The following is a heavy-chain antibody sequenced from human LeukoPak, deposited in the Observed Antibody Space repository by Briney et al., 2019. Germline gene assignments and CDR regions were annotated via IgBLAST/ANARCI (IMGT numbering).Heavy chain of an antibody. CDR2: IHTSGTT. J-gene: IGHJ5*02. CDR1: GGSITTHY. D-gene: IGHD1-26*01. V-gene: IGHV4-4*07. Sequence: SETLSLTCTVSGGSITTHYWRWVRHPAGKGLVWICPIHTSGTTNYHPSLERRATMSLDTSNNQFSLNLSSVTAADTALYYCARTLGYNWFGPCGQGTLVTVSS. CDR3: ARTLGYNWFGP.